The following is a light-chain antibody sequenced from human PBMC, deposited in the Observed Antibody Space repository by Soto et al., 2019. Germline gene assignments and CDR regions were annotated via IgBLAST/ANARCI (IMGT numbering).Light chain of an antibody. CDR3: MQSLPTQT. Sequence: DIVMTQSPLSLPVTPGEPASIYCRSSQSLLHSNGYNYLDWYLQKPGQSPQLLIYLGSNRAFLVLDRFSGSGAGTDFTLKTICVEADDEGSYYYMQSLPTQTFGQGAKWEIQ. V-gene: IGKV2-28*01. J-gene: IGKJ1*01. CDR1: QSLLHSNGYNY. CDR2: LGS.